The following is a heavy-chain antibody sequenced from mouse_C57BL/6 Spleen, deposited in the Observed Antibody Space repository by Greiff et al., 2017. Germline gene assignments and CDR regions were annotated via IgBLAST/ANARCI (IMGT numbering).Heavy chain of an antibody. CDR2: ISNGGGST. Sequence: EVKLVESGGGLVQPGGSLKLSCAASGFTFSDYYMYWVRQTPEKRLEWVAYISNGGGSTYYPDTVKGRFTISRDNAKNTLYLQMRRLKSEDTAMYYCARHSAYSFFAYWGQGTLVTVSA. CDR3: ARHSAYSFFAY. CDR1: GFTFSDYY. V-gene: IGHV5-12*01. D-gene: IGHD2-10*01. J-gene: IGHJ3*01.